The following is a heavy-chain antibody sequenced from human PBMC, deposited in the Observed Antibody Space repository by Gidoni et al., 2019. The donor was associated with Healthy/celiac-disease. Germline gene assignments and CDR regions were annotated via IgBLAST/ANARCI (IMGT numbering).Heavy chain of an antibody. CDR2: ISGRGGST. J-gene: IGHJ6*03. Sequence: EVQLLESGGGLVQPGGALRLSWAASGFTFSSYAMCWVRQAPGKGLEWVSAISGRGGSTYYADSVKGRFTISRDTSKNTLYLQMNSLRSEDTAVYYCAKDQVAGSYYYYYYMDVWGKGTTVTVSS. CDR3: AKDQVAGSYYYYYYMDV. D-gene: IGHD6-19*01. V-gene: IGHV3-23*01. CDR1: GFTFSSYA.